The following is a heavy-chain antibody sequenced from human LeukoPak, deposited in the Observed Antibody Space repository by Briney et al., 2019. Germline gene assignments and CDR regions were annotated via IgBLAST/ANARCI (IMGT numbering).Heavy chain of an antibody. J-gene: IGHJ4*02. D-gene: IGHD2-2*01. V-gene: IGHV4-30-4*08. CDR2: IYYSVST. CDR1: GGSISSGDYY. Sequence: TSQTLSLTCTVSGGSISSGDYYWSWIRQPPGKGLEWIGYIYYSVSTYYNPSLKSRVTISVDTSKNQFSLKLSSVTAADTAVYYCARVVDYASPGFDYWGQGTLVTVSS. CDR3: ARVVDYASPGFDY.